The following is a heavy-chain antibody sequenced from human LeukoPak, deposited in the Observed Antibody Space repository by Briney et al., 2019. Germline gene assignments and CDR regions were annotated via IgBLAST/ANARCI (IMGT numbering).Heavy chain of an antibody. CDR1: GGSISSYY. CDR2: IYYSGST. V-gene: IGHV4-59*01. J-gene: IGHJ6*03. Sequence: SETLSLTCTVSGGSISSYYWSWIRQPPGKGLEWIGYIYYSGSTNYNPSLKSRVTISVDTSKNQFSLKLSSVTAADTAVYYCATYSSSSMKGDYYYMDVWGKGTTVTVSS. CDR3: ATYSSSSMKGDYYYMDV. D-gene: IGHD6-6*01.